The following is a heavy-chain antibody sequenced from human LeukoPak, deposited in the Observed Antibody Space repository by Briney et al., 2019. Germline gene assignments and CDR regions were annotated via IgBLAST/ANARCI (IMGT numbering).Heavy chain of an antibody. D-gene: IGHD4-17*01. J-gene: IGHJ4*02. CDR3: ARVTLDYGDYELGY. CDR2: INSDGSST. CDR1: GFTFSSYW. V-gene: IGHV3-74*01. Sequence: GGSLRLSCAASGFTFSSYWMHWVRQAPGKGLVWVSRINSDGSSTTYADSVKGRFTTSRDNAKNTLYLQMNSLRAEDTAVYYCARVTLDYGDYELGYWGQGTLVTVSS.